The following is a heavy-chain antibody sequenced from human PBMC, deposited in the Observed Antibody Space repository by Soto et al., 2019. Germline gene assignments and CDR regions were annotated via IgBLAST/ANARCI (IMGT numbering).Heavy chain of an antibody. CDR3: AGEGVTSSMSLPWMGYHYYGLDV. D-gene: IGHD2-2*01. V-gene: IGHV1-69*12. J-gene: IGHJ6*02. CDR1: GGTFNSHT. Sequence: QVQLVQSGAEVKKPGSSVKVSCRASGGTFNSHTISWVRQAPGQGLEWMGGIMPMFGVTNYARKFQGRLTMTANESTTTAYMEGSSLTSDDTAVYYWAGEGVTSSMSLPWMGYHYYGLDVWGQGTTVIVSS. CDR2: IMPMFGVT.